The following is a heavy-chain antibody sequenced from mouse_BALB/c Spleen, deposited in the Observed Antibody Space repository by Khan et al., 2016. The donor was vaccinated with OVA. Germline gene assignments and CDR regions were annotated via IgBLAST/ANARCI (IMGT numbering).Heavy chain of an antibody. J-gene: IGHJ3*01. CDR2: TTSGGSYT. V-gene: IGHV5-6*01. CDR1: GFTFSSYG. Sequence: EVELVESGGDLVKPGGSLKLSCAASGFTFSSYGMSWVRPPPDKRLEWVATTTSGGSYTYYPARVKGRFPISRDNAKNSRNLQMTSLKAEDTGMYYCARVGNGWGQGTRVTVSA. CDR3: ARVGNG. D-gene: IGHD2-1*01.